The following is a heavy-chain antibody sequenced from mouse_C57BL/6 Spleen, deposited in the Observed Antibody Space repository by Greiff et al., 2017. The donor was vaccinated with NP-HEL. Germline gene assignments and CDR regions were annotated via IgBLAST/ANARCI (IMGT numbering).Heavy chain of an antibody. V-gene: IGHV1-15*01. Sequence: VQLQQSGAELVRPGALVTLSCKASGYTFTDYEMHWVKQTPVHGLEWIGAIDPETGGTAYNQKFKGKAILTADKSSSTAYMELRSLTSEESAVYYWTRAYYYGSRRYFDVLGTGTTVNVSS. CDR3: TRAYYYGSRRYFDV. CDR2: IDPETGGT. D-gene: IGHD1-1*01. CDR1: GYTFTDYE. J-gene: IGHJ1*03.